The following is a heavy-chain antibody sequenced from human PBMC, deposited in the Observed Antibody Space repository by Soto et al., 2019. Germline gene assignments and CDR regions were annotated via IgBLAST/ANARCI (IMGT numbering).Heavy chain of an antibody. CDR1: VYIFTNYA. V-gene: IGHV1-3*01. J-gene: IGHJ6*02. CDR2: INVGTGNT. CDR3: ARGAGYCSGDCWNDYYYAMDV. Sequence: ASVKVSCKASVYIFTNYAIHWVRQAPGQRLEWVGWINVGTGNTKYSQNFQGRVTITRDTSATTAYMELSSLRSEDTAVYYCARGAGYCSGDCWNDYYYAMDVWGQGTTVTVSS. D-gene: IGHD2-21*02.